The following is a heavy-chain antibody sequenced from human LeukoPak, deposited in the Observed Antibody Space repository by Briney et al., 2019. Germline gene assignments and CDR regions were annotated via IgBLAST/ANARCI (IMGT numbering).Heavy chain of an antibody. Sequence: KPSETLSLTWTVSGVSFSRSSYYWGWMPPPPGKELGWIGSINYSGSTYYNPSLNSRVTISVDTSKNQFSLKLSSVTAADTAVYYCARLGFGEYYFDYWGQGTLVTVSS. J-gene: IGHJ4*02. CDR1: GVSFSRSSYY. V-gene: IGHV4-39*01. D-gene: IGHD3-10*01. CDR2: INYSGST. CDR3: ARLGFGEYYFDY.